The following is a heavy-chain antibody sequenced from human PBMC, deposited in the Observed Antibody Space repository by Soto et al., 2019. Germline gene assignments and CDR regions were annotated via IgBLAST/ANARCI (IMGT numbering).Heavy chain of an antibody. V-gene: IGHV4-59*01. CDR3: ARDYYGSGRVCFDP. Sequence: QVQLQESGPGLVKPSETLSLTCTVSGGSISSYYWSWIRQPPGKGLEWIGYIYYSGSTNYNPSLKRRVTISVDTSKNQFSLKLSSVTAADTAVYYCARDYYGSGRVCFDPWGQGTLVTVSS. D-gene: IGHD3-10*01. J-gene: IGHJ5*02. CDR1: GGSISSYY. CDR2: IYYSGST.